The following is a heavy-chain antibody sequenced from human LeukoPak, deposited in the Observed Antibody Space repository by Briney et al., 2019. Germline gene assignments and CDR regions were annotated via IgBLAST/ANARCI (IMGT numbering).Heavy chain of an antibody. V-gene: IGHV4-34*01. J-gene: IGHJ5*02. D-gene: IGHD4-23*01. Sequence: SETLSLTCAVYGGSFSGYYWSWIRQPPGKGLEWIGEINHSGSTNYNPSLKSRVTISVDTSKNQFSLKLSSVTAADTAVYYCARGILTTVAQRIDPWGQGTLVTVSP. CDR2: INHSGST. CDR1: GGSFSGYY. CDR3: ARGILTTVAQRIDP.